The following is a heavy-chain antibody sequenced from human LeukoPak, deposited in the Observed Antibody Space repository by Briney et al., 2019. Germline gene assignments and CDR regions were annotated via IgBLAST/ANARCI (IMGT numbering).Heavy chain of an antibody. Sequence: PGGSLRLSCAASGFTFGSYGMHWVRQAPGKGLEWVAFIRYDGSNKYYADSEKGRFTISRDNSKNTLYLQMNSLRAEDTAVYYCAKEGKGSSSPIDYWGQGTLVTVSS. V-gene: IGHV3-30*02. CDR1: GFTFGSYG. J-gene: IGHJ4*02. D-gene: IGHD6-13*01. CDR3: AKEGKGSSSPIDY. CDR2: IRYDGSNK.